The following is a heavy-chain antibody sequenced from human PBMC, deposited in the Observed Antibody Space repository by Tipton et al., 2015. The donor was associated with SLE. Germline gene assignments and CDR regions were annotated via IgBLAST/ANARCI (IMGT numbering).Heavy chain of an antibody. D-gene: IGHD5-12*01. V-gene: IGHV3-30*04. CDR3: VRDEPVHSDYFYDCGIYV. CDR1: GFTFSTYA. J-gene: IGHJ6*02. CDR2: ISHDGSNK. Sequence: SLRLSCAASGFTFSTYAMHWVRQAPGKGLEWVAVISHDGSNKYYADSEKGRFTISRDNSKNTLYLQMNSLRAEDTAVYYCVRDEPVHSDYFYDCGIYVWGQET.